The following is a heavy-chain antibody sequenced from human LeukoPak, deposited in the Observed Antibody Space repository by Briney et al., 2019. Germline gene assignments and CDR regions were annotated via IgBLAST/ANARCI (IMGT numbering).Heavy chain of an antibody. J-gene: IGHJ4*02. CDR3: TVITIFGVDFGGY. D-gene: IGHD3-3*01. V-gene: IGHV4-39*07. Sequence: PSETLSLTCTVPGGSISSSSYYWGWIRQPPGKGLEWIGYIYHSGSTYYNPSLKSRVTISVDRSKNQFSLKLSSVTAADTAVYYCTVITIFGVDFGGYWGQGTLVTVSS. CDR2: IYHSGST. CDR1: GGSISSSSYY.